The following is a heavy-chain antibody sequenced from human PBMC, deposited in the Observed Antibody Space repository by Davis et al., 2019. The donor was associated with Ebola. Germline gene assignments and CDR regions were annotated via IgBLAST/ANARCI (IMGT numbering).Heavy chain of an antibody. V-gene: IGHV3-30*02. CDR2: IRYDGSNK. Sequence: GGSLRLSCAPSGFTFSSYGMHWVRQAPGNGLEWVAVIRYDGSNKYYADSVKGRFTISRDNSKNTLYLQMNSLRAEDTAVYYCAKDSVLPDYYYYYGMDVWGQGTTVTVSS. CDR3: AKDSVLPDYYYYYGMDV. D-gene: IGHD2-15*01. J-gene: IGHJ6*02. CDR1: GFTFSSYG.